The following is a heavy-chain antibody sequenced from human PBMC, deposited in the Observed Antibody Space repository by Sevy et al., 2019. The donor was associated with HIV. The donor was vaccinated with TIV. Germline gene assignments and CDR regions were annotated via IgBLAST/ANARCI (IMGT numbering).Heavy chain of an antibody. CDR3: ARGYCSGGSCYHPVTFDP. CDR1: GGTFSGYA. Sequence: ASVKVSCKASGGTFSGYAISWVRQAPGQGLEWMGGIIPIFGTANYAQKFQGRVTITADESTSTAYMELSSLRSEDTAVYYCARGYCSGGSCYHPVTFDPWGQGTLVTVSS. J-gene: IGHJ5*02. V-gene: IGHV1-69*13. CDR2: IIPIFGTA. D-gene: IGHD2-15*01.